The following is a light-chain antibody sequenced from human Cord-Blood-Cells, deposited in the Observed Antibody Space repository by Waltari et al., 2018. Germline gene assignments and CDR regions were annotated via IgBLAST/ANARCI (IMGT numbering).Light chain of an antibody. CDR1: SSDVGSDNL. CDR2: EGS. CDR3: CSYAGSSTWV. Sequence: QSALTQPASVSGSPGQSITISCTGTSSDVGSDNLVSWDQQHPGKAPKLMIYEGSKRPAGVSNRFSGSKSGNTASPTISGLQAEDEADYYCCSYAGSSTWVFGGGTKLTVL. V-gene: IGLV2-23*01. J-gene: IGLJ3*02.